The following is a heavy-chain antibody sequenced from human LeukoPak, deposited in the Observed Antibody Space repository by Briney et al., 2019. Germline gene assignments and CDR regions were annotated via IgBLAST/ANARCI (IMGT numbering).Heavy chain of an antibody. CDR1: NGSISSDY. Sequence: PSETLSLTCTVSNGSISSDYWSWIRQPPGKGLEWIGYIYYSGSTNYNPSLKSRVTISVDTSKNQFSLKLSSVTAADTAVYYCARGAPYYYDSSGYLFDYWGQGTLVTVSS. D-gene: IGHD3-22*01. J-gene: IGHJ4*02. CDR2: IYYSGST. CDR3: ARGAPYYYDSSGYLFDY. V-gene: IGHV4-59*01.